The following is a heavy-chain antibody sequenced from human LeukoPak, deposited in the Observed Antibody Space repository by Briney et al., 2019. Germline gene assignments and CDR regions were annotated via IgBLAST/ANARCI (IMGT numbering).Heavy chain of an antibody. CDR1: GGSISSYY. V-gene: IGHV4-59*01. CDR3: ARVLLSRYYYDSRGGAFDI. D-gene: IGHD3-22*01. CDR2: IYYSGST. Sequence: SETLSLTCTVSGGSISSYYWSWIRQPPGKGLEWIGYIYYSGSTNYNPSLKSRVTISVDTSKNQFSLKLSSVTAADTAVYYCARVLLSRYYYDSRGGAFDIWGQGTMVTVSS. J-gene: IGHJ3*02.